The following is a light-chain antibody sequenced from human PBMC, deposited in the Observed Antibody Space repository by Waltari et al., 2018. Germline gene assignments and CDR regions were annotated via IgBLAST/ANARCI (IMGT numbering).Light chain of an antibody. Sequence: SYELTQPPSVSVSPGQTASITCSGEKLGEKYAYWYHQKPGQSPLLVIYRDNMRPSGCPEGFAGSNSGNTATLTISGTQAMDEADYYCQAWDSSTAVFGTGTKVTVL. CDR1: KLGEKY. CDR2: RDN. V-gene: IGLV3-1*01. CDR3: QAWDSSTAV. J-gene: IGLJ1*01.